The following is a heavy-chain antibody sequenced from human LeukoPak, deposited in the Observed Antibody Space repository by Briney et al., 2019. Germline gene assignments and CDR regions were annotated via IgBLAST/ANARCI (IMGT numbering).Heavy chain of an antibody. CDR1: GFTFSSYA. J-gene: IGHJ6*02. CDR2: ISGSGGST. Sequence: GASLRLSCAASGFTFSSYAMSWVRQAPGKGLGWVSAISGSGGSTYYADSVKGRFTISRDNSKNTLYLQMNSLRAEDTAVYYCAKGDYGSGLNYYYGMDVWGQGTTVTVSS. V-gene: IGHV3-23*01. CDR3: AKGDYGSGLNYYYGMDV. D-gene: IGHD3-10*01.